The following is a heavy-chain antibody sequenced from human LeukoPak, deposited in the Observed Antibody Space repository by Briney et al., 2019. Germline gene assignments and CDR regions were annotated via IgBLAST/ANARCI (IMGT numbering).Heavy chain of an antibody. CDR1: GFTFTNYA. CDR3: AREGDGYIFDY. J-gene: IGHJ4*02. D-gene: IGHD5-24*01. V-gene: IGHV3-23*01. CDR2: IRAGGDST. Sequence: PGGSLRLSCAASGFTFTNYALSWVRQAPGKGLEWVSIIRAGGDSTFYADSVKGRFTISRDNSKNTLYLQMNSLRPEDTAVYYCAREGDGYIFDYWGQGTLVTVSS.